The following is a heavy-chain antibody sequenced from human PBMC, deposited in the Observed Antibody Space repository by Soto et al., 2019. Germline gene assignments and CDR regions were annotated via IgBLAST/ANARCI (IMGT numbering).Heavy chain of an antibody. V-gene: IGHV3-23*01. CDR3: AKEVSASGCTNGVCYYPFMDV. Sequence: EVQLLESGGGLVQPGGSVRLSCAASGFTFSNYAMSWVRQAPGKGLEWVSGISGSGGSTHYVDSVKGRFTISRDNSKNTLYLQVNSLSAEDTALYYCAKEVSASGCTNGVCYYPFMDVWGKGTTVTVSS. CDR2: ISGSGGST. J-gene: IGHJ6*03. D-gene: IGHD2-8*01. CDR1: GFTFSNYA.